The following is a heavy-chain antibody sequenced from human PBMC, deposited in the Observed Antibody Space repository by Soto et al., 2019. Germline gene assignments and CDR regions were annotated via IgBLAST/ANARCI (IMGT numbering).Heavy chain of an antibody. CDR2: ISAYNGNT. V-gene: IGHV1-18*01. CDR1: GYTFTSYG. D-gene: IGHD4-17*01. CDR3: AREGFPYGDYVGYFDY. J-gene: IGHJ4*02. Sequence: ASVNVSCKASGYTFTSYGISWVRQAPGQGLEWMGWISAYNGNTNYAQKLQGRVTMTTDTSTSTAYMELRSLRSDDTAVYYCAREGFPYGDYVGYFDYWGQGTLVTVSS.